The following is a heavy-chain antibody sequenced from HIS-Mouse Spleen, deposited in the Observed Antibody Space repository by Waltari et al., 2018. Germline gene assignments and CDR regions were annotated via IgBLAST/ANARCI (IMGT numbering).Heavy chain of an antibody. J-gene: IGHJ2*01. CDR1: GGSIRRSRYH. Sequence: QLQLQESGPGLVQPSETLSLPCTVSGGSIRRSRYHWGWIRQPPGKGLEWIGSIYYSGRTDYNPSLKSRVTISVDTSKNQFSLKLSSVTAADTAVYYCAREIPYSSSWYDWYFDLWGRGTLVTVSS. CDR3: AREIPYSSSWYDWYFDL. CDR2: IYYSGRT. D-gene: IGHD6-13*01. V-gene: IGHV4-39*07.